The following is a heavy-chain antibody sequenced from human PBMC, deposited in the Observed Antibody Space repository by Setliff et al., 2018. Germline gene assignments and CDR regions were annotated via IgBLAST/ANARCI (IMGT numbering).Heavy chain of an antibody. CDR2: ISPHTGKT. CDR3: SRLVRYCTTTSCQGASGAEF. V-gene: IGHV1-18*01. Sequence: ASVKVSCKASGYTFNDYIINWVRQAPGQGLEWVGWISPHTGKTYFAQKLQGRVTMTTDTSTETAYMELRSLKSDDTAIYYCSRLVRYCTTTSCQGASGAEFWGQGTLVTVSS. J-gene: IGHJ4*02. D-gene: IGHD2-2*01. CDR1: GYTFNDYI.